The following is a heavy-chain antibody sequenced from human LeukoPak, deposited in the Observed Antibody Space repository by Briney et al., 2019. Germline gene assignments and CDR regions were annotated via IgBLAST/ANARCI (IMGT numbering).Heavy chain of an antibody. CDR1: GFTFNDYW. CDR3: ARVSIVVVPAAMEGYYYYMDV. Sequence: GGSLRLSCTASGFTFNDYWMTWVRQTPGKGLEWLANINEDGSAKNYVDSVKGRFTISRDNAVNSLYLQMNSLRAEDTAVYYCARVSIVVVPAAMEGYYYYMDVWGKGTTVTVSS. CDR2: INEDGSAK. D-gene: IGHD2-2*01. J-gene: IGHJ6*03. V-gene: IGHV3-7*01.